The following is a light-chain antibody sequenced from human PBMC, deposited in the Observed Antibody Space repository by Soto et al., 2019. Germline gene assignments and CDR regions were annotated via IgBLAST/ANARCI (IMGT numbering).Light chain of an antibody. CDR2: SNN. Sequence: QSVLTQPPSASGTPGQRVTISCSGSSSNIGSNTVNWYQQLPGTAPKLLIYSNNQRPSGVPDRFSGSKSGTSASLAISGLQSEYEADYYCAAWDESLNGHVVFGGGTKLTVL. CDR1: SSNIGSNT. CDR3: AAWDESLNGHVV. J-gene: IGLJ2*01. V-gene: IGLV1-44*01.